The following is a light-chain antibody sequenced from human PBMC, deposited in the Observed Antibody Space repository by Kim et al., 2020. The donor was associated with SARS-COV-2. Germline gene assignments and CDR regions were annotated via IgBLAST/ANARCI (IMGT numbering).Light chain of an antibody. V-gene: IGKV3-15*01. CDR3: QQYNNWPPAYT. CDR1: QTVNSN. Sequence: PGDRATLSCRASQTVNSNLAWYQQKPGQAPRLLVYAASTRATGIPVRFSGSGSGTEFTLTISSLQSEDFAVYYCQQYNNWPPAYTFGQGTKLEI. CDR2: AAS. J-gene: IGKJ2*01.